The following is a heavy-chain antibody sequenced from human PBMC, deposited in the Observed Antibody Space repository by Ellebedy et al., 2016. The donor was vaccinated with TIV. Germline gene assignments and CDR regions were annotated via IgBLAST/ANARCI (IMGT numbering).Heavy chain of an antibody. Sequence: GGSLRLSXAASGFIFNDYDMSWVRQAPGKGLEWVSGINWNGTSTGYADSEKGRFTISRDNAKNSLYLQMNSLRAEDTDLYYCARDILGSAPDYWGQGTLVTVSS. V-gene: IGHV3-20*03. D-gene: IGHD3-10*01. CDR3: ARDILGSAPDY. CDR2: INWNGTST. J-gene: IGHJ4*02. CDR1: GFIFNDYD.